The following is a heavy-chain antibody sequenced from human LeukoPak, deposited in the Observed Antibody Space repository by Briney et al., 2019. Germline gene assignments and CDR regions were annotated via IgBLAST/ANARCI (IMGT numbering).Heavy chain of an antibody. D-gene: IGHD5-18*01. CDR2: ISAYNGNT. CDR1: AYTFTSYD. Sequence: ASVKVSCKASAYTFTSYDINWVRQATGQGLEWMGWISAYNGNTNYAQKLQGRVTMTTDTSTSTAYMELRSLRSDDTAVYYCARVRIQRNWFDPWGQGTLVTVSS. V-gene: IGHV1-18*01. J-gene: IGHJ5*02. CDR3: ARVRIQRNWFDP.